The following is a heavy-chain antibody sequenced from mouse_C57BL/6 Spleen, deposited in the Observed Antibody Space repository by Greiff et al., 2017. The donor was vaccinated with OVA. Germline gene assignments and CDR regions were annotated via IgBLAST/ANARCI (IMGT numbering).Heavy chain of an antibody. V-gene: IGHV1-81*01. Sequence: QVQLKESGAELARPGASVKLSCKASGYTFTSYGISWVKQRTGQGLEWIGEIYPRSGNTYYNEKFKGKATLTADKSSSTAYMELRSLTSEGSAVYFCARGGGGYFDVWGTGTTVTVSS. CDR3: ARGGGGYFDV. CDR1: GYTFTSYG. CDR2: IYPRSGNT. J-gene: IGHJ1*03.